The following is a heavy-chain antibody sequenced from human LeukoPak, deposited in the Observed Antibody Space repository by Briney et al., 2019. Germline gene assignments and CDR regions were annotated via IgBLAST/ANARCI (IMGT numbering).Heavy chain of an antibody. J-gene: IGHJ4*02. CDR3: ARAGSSRFSVPYYFNY. CDR1: GYTFTSYG. D-gene: IGHD6-13*01. CDR2: IIPSLGTP. Sequence: ASVRVSCKASGYTFTSYGISWVRQAPGHGLEWVGRIIPSLGTPNYAQKFQGRVTITADRSTTTAYMELSSLRSEDTAVYYCARAGSSRFSVPYYFNYWGQGTPVTVSS. V-gene: IGHV1-69*04.